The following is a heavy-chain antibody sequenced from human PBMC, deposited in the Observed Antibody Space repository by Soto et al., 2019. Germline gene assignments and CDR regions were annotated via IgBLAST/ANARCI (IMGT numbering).Heavy chain of an antibody. D-gene: IGHD3-16*01. CDR2: IIPIFGTA. Sequence: QVQLVQSGAEVKKPGSSVKVSCKASGGTFSSYAISWVRQAPGQGLEWMGGIIPIFGTANYAQKFQGRVTITADESTSTAYMELSSLRSEDTAVYYCARAPRAFRGVRLGHWFDPWGQGTLVTVSS. CDR1: GGTFSSYA. V-gene: IGHV1-69*01. J-gene: IGHJ5*02. CDR3: ARAPRAFRGVRLGHWFDP.